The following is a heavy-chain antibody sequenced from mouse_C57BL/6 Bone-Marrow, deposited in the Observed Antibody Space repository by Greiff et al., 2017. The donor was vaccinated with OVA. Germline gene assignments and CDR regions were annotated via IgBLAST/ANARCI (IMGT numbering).Heavy chain of an antibody. CDR3: ANGTTGAMDY. J-gene: IGHJ4*01. CDR1: GYSITSGYY. D-gene: IGHD1-1*01. CDR2: ISYDGSN. Sequence: EVKLQESGPGLVKPSQSLSLTCSVTGYSITSGYYWNWIRQFPGNKLEWMGYISYDGSNNYNPSLKNRISITRDTSKNQFFLKLNSVTTEDTATYYCANGTTGAMDYWGQGTSVTVSS. V-gene: IGHV3-6*01.